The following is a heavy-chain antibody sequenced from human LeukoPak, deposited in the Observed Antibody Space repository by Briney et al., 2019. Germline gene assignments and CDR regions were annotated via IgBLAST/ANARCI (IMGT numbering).Heavy chain of an antibody. V-gene: IGHV1-46*01. CDR3: ARQLPTPQYYYDSSGYYPFDY. Sequence: ASVKVSCKASGYTFTSYYMHWVRQAPGQGLEWMGIINPSGGSTSYAQKSQGRVTMTRDTSTSTVYMELSSLRSEDTAVYYCARQLPTPQYYYDSSGYYPFDYWGQGTLVTVSS. CDR1: GYTFTSYY. J-gene: IGHJ4*02. D-gene: IGHD3-22*01. CDR2: INPSGGST.